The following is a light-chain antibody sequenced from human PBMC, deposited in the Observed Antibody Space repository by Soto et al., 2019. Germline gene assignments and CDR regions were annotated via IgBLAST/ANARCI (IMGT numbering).Light chain of an antibody. Sequence: DIQMTQSPSIVSASVGGRVTITCRASHDISPWLAWYQQRPGRAPKVLISKASSLESGVPSRYRGSGSGTEFTLTINGLQPDDCATYYCEQYHSYPYTCGQGTKWRS. CDR2: KAS. V-gene: IGKV1-5*03. CDR1: HDISPW. CDR3: EQYHSYPYT. J-gene: IGKJ2*01.